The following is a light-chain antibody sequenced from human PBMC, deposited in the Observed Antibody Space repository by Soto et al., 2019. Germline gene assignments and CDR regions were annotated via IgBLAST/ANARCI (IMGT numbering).Light chain of an antibody. Sequence: EVVLTQSPGTLSLSPGERVTLSCRASQSVASSYLAWYQQKPGRAPRLLFYSASSRATGIPDRFSGSGYGTDFTLTISRLDTEDFAVYYCHHFGSLPETFGQGTNVE. CDR1: QSVASSY. V-gene: IGKV3-20*01. CDR2: SAS. J-gene: IGKJ1*01. CDR3: HHFGSLPET.